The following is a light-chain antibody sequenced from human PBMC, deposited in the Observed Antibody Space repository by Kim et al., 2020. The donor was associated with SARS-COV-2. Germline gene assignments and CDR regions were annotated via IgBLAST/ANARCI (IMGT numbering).Light chain of an antibody. CDR2: DAS. CDR1: QSVSSSY. CDR3: QQYGSSPQT. J-gene: IGKJ1*01. V-gene: IGKV3-20*01. Sequence: SPGERATLSCRASQSVSSSYSAWYQQKPGQAPRLLIYDASSRVTGIPDRFSGSGSGTDFTLTISRLEPEDFAVYYCQQYGSSPQTFGQGTKVDIK.